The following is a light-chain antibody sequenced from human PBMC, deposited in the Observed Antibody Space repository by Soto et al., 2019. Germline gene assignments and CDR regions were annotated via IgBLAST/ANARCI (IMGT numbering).Light chain of an antibody. Sequence: QSVLTQLASVSGSPGQSITISCTGTSSDVGAYNFVSWYQHHPGKAPKLLIYDDNNRPSGVSNRFSASKSGNTASLTLSGLQAEDEANYYCPSYTTSSTVVFGGGTKLTVL. V-gene: IGLV2-14*03. J-gene: IGLJ2*01. CDR1: SSDVGAYNF. CDR3: PSYTTSSTVV. CDR2: DDN.